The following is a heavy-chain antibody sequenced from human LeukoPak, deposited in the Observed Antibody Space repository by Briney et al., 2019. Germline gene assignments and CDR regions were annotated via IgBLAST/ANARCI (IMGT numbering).Heavy chain of an antibody. CDR3: ARGRNWNYLSHFDY. Sequence: PSETLSLTCTVSGVSVSSSDYYWGWIRQSPGKGLEWIGSLYYSVSTYYNASLKGRAAISADTFNNQLSLKLRSVTAADTAMYYCARGRNWNYLSHFDYRGQGTLVTVSS. CDR2: LYYSVST. V-gene: IGHV4-39*07. CDR1: GVSVSSSDYY. J-gene: IGHJ4*02. D-gene: IGHD1-7*01.